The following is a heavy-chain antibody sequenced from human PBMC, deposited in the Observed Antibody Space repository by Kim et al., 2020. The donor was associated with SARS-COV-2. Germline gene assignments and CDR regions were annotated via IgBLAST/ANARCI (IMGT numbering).Heavy chain of an antibody. J-gene: IGHJ5*02. CDR2: CSGST. CDR3: AGGVGFDP. D-gene: IGHD2-15*01. V-gene: IGHV4-59*09. Sequence: CSGSTTHTPALKSRVTMSVDTSKKQLSLKLSSVTAADTAVYYCAGGVGFDPWGQGTLVTVSS.